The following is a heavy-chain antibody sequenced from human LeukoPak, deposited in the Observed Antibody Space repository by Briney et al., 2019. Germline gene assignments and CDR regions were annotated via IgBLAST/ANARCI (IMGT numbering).Heavy chain of an antibody. CDR1: GFTFSRYW. Sequence: PGGSLRLSCAASGFTFSRYWMHWVRQPQGEGLEWVAVISYDGSKKSSAESVKGRFTISRDNSKNTLYLQMNSLRPEDTAVYFCARANGQLWTTPDYWGQGTLVTISS. D-gene: IGHD5-18*01. V-gene: IGHV3-30*03. CDR2: ISYDGSKK. CDR3: ARANGQLWTTPDY. J-gene: IGHJ4*02.